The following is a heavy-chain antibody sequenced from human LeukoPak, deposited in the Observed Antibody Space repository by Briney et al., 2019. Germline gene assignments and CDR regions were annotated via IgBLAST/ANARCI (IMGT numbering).Heavy chain of an antibody. CDR2: ISGSGGST. CDR3: TTVITYYYGSGSYSDFDY. CDR1: GFTFSSYG. D-gene: IGHD3-10*01. V-gene: IGHV3-23*01. J-gene: IGHJ4*02. Sequence: GGSLRLSCAASGFTFSSYGMHWVRQAPGKGLEWVSAISGSGGSTYYADSVKGRFTISRDNSKNTLYLQMNSLKTEDTAVYYCTTVITYYYGSGSYSDFDYWGQGTLVTVSS.